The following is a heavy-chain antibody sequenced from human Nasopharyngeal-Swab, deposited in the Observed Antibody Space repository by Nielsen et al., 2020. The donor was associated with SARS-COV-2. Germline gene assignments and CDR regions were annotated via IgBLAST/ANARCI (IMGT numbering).Heavy chain of an antibody. D-gene: IGHD3-22*01. J-gene: IGHJ5*02. CDR3: ARLQITMIVVVITRGWFDP. CDR2: INHSGST. CDR1: GGSFSGYY. V-gene: IGHV4-34*01. Sequence: SETLSLTCAVSGGSFSGYYWSWIRQPPGKGLEWIGEINHSGSTNYNPSLKSRVTISVDTSKNQFSLKLSSVTAADTAVYHCARLQITMIVVVITRGWFDPWGQGTLVTVSS.